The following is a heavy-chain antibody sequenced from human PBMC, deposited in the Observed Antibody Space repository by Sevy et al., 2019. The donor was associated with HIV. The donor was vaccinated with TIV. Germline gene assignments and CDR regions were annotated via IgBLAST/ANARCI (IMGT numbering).Heavy chain of an antibody. Sequence: GGSLRLSCAASIFTFSDYYMTWIRQAPGKGLECVSHISSGGSHIRYADSVKGRFTISRDNAKKSLYLQMNSLTAEDTAVYYCARVRYNYGSYYFDYWGQGTLVTVSS. D-gene: IGHD5-18*01. V-gene: IGHV3-11*01. J-gene: IGHJ4*02. CDR2: ISSGGSHI. CDR1: IFTFSDYY. CDR3: ARVRYNYGSYYFDY.